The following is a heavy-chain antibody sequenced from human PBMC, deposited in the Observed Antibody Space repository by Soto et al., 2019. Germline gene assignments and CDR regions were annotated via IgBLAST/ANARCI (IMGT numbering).Heavy chain of an antibody. CDR1: GFSLSTSGVG. V-gene: IGHV2-5*02. CDR2: IYWDDDK. Sequence: QITLKESGPTLVKPTQTLTLTCTFSGFSLSTSGVGVGWIRQPPGKALEWLALIYWDDDKRCSPSLKSRLTITKDTSKNQVVLTMTNMDPVDTATYYCARELRITMVRGVRFDYWGQGTLVTVSS. CDR3: ARELRITMVRGVRFDY. D-gene: IGHD3-10*01. J-gene: IGHJ4*02.